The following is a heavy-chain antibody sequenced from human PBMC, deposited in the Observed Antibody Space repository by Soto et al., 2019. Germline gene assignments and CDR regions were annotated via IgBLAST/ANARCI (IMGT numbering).Heavy chain of an antibody. CDR2: INPNSGGT. Sequence: ASVKVSFKASGYSFTGFYMHWVRQAPGQGLEWMGWINPNSGGTNYTQKFQGWVTMTRDTSFSTAYMELSRLKASDTAMYYCARSPTLQLVHPAYFDYWGQGTLVTVSS. V-gene: IGHV1-2*04. CDR1: GYSFTGFY. D-gene: IGHD1-1*01. CDR3: ARSPTLQLVHPAYFDY. J-gene: IGHJ4*02.